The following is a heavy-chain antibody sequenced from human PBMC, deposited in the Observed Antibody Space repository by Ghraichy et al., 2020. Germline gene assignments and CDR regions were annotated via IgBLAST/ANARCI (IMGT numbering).Heavy chain of an antibody. D-gene: IGHD4-17*01. Sequence: ETLSLTCTVSGGSISSSSYYWGWIRQPPGKGLEWIGSIYYSGSTYYNPSLKSRVTISVDTSKNQFSRKLSSVTATDTAVYYCARAGTTVTTSYNWFDPWGQGTLVTVSS. CDR2: IYYSGST. CDR1: GGSISSSSYY. J-gene: IGHJ5*02. CDR3: ARAGTTVTTSYNWFDP. V-gene: IGHV4-39*01.